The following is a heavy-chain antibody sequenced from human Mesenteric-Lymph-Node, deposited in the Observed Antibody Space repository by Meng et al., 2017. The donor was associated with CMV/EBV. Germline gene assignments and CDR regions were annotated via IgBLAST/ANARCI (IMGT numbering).Heavy chain of an antibody. CDR2: IHYSGST. D-gene: IGHD1-26*01. Sequence: SETLSLTCTVSGGSVSSGSYYWSWIRQPPGKGLQWIGYIHYSGSTNYNPSLKSRVTISVDTSKNQFSLKLSSVTAADTAVYYCARDRIVGATGRGVGDYWGQGTLVTVSS. J-gene: IGHJ4*02. CDR1: GGSVSSGSYY. CDR3: ARDRIVGATGRGVGDY. V-gene: IGHV4-61*01.